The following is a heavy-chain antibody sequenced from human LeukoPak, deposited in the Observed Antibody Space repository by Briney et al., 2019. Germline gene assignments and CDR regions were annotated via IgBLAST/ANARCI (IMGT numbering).Heavy chain of an antibody. D-gene: IGHD5-18*01. CDR3: ARDILGDTAMAYYMDV. Sequence: SETLSLTRTVSGGSISSSSYYWGWIRQPPGKGLEWIGSIYYSGSTYYNPSLKSRVTISVDTSKNQFSLKLSSVTAADTAVYYCARDILGDTAMAYYMDVWGKGTTVTVSS. J-gene: IGHJ6*03. CDR1: GGSISSSSYY. V-gene: IGHV4-39*02. CDR2: IYYSGST.